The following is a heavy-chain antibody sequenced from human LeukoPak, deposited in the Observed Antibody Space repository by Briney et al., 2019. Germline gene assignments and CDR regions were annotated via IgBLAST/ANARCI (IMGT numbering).Heavy chain of an antibody. D-gene: IGHD5-18*01. Sequence: PGGSLRLSCAASGFTFSSYAMSWVRQAPGKGLEWVSAISGSGGSTYYADSVKGRFTISRDNSKNTLYLQMNSLRAEDTAVYYCAKGTGIQLWYPTFDYWGQGTLVTVSS. J-gene: IGHJ4*02. CDR3: AKGTGIQLWYPTFDY. CDR2: ISGSGGST. CDR1: GFTFSSYA. V-gene: IGHV3-23*01.